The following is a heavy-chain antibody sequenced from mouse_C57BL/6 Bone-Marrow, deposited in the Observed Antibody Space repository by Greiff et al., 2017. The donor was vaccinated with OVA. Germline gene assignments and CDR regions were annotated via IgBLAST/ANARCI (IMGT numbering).Heavy chain of an antibody. CDR2: VYPYNGGT. J-gene: IGHJ1*03. V-gene: IGHV1-36*01. Sequence: VQLQQPGPVLVKPGPSVKISCKASGFTFTDYYMHWVKQSHGKSLEWIGLVYPYNGGTSYNQKFKGKATLTVATSSSKAYMELNSLTSEESAIYYGAGSGVSIYYYGSSILPFDVWGTGTTVTVSS. CDR3: AGSGVSIYYYGSSILPFDV. CDR1: GFTFTDYY. D-gene: IGHD1-1*01.